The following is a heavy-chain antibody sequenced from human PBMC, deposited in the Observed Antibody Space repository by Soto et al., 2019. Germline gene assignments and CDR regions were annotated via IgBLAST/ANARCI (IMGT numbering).Heavy chain of an antibody. CDR2: IIPIFGTA. CDR3: ARGVVPAANEEYYFDY. Sequence: QVQLVQSGAEVKKPGSSVKVSCKASGDIFSSYAISWGRQAPGQGLEWMGGIIPIFGTANYAQKFQGRVTITADESTSTAYMDLSSLRSEYTAVYYCARGVVPAANEEYYFDYWGQGTLVTVSS. J-gene: IGHJ4*02. CDR1: GDIFSSYA. V-gene: IGHV1-69*01. D-gene: IGHD2-2*01.